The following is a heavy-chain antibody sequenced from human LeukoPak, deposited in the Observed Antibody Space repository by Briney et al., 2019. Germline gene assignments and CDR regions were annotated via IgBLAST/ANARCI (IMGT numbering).Heavy chain of an antibody. Sequence: SETLSLTCTVSGGSISSSSYYWGWIRQPPGKGLEWIGSIYYSGSTYYNPSLKSRVTISADTSKNQFSLKLSSVTAADTAVYYCAKGSGSYYSFDCWGQGTLVTVS. V-gene: IGHV4-39*01. CDR3: AKGSGSYYSFDC. J-gene: IGHJ4*02. CDR1: GGSISSSSYY. CDR2: IYYSGST. D-gene: IGHD3-10*01.